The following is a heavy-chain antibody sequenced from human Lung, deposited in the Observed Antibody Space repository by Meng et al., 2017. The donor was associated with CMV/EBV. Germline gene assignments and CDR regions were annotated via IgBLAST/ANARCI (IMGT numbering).Heavy chain of an antibody. D-gene: IGHD2/OR15-2a*01. J-gene: IGHJ5*02. Sequence: VRQAHGRGLEWMGWISTNTGTPTYTQGFTGRFVFSLDTSVSTAYLQISSLKAEDTAVYYCARGGNFDPWGQGTLVTVSS. V-gene: IGHV7-4-1*02. CDR2: ISTNTGTP. CDR3: ARGGNFDP.